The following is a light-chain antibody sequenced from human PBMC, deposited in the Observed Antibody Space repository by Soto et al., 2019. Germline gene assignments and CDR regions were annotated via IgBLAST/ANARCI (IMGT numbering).Light chain of an antibody. V-gene: IGKV3-15*01. J-gene: IGKJ4*01. Sequence: EIVLTQSPATLSVSPGDRATLSCTASQSISSNLAWYQQKPGQAPRLLIYDASTRATDIPARFSGSGSGTEFTLTISSLQSEDYALYYCQQYNNWPPVTFGGGTKVDIK. CDR2: DAS. CDR1: QSISSN. CDR3: QQYNNWPPVT.